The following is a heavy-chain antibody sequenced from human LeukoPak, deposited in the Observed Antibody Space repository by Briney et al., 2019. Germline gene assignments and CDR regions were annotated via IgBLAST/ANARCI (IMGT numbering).Heavy chain of an antibody. CDR2: ISSSGNTI. V-gene: IGHV3-11*01. D-gene: IGHD3-3*01. J-gene: IGHJ4*02. Sequence: GGSLRLSCAASGFRFSDYYMSWIRQAPGKGLEWVSYISSSGNTIYYADSVKGRFTISRDNAKNSLYLQMNSLRAEDTAVYYRARTLFWSGYSFDFWGQGTLVTVSS. CDR1: GFRFSDYY. CDR3: ARTLFWSGYSFDF.